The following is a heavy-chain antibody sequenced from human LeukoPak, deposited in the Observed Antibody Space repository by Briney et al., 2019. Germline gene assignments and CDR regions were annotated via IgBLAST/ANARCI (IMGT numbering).Heavy chain of an antibody. D-gene: IGHD6-6*01. CDR3: ARTPLRGYSSSSARYYYYGMDV. CDR2: INHSGST. Sequence: SETLSLTCAVYGGSFSGYYWSWIRQPPGKGLEWIGEINHSGSTNYNPFLKSRVTISVDTSKNQFSLKLSSVTAADTAVYYCARTPLRGYSSSSARYYYYGMDVWGQGTTVTVSS. J-gene: IGHJ6*02. V-gene: IGHV4-34*01. CDR1: GGSFSGYY.